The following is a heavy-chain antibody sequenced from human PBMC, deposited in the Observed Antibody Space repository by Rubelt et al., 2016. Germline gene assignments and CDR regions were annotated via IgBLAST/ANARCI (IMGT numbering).Heavy chain of an antibody. CDR3: ARQYGDSYYFDY. Sequence: QVQLQESGPGLVKPSETLSLTCTVSGAFINNYYWSWIRQPPGKGLEWIGYIFHSGVTNYKPSLKSRVTISMDTSKNQFSLRLTSVTAADTAVYYCARQYGDSYYFDYWGQGTLVTVSS. J-gene: IGHJ4*02. CDR1: GAFINNYY. V-gene: IGHV4-59*08. D-gene: IGHD4-17*01. CDR2: IFHSGVT.